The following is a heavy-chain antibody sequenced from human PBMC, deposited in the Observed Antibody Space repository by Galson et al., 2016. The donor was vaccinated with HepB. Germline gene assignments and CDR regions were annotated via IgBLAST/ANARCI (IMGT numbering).Heavy chain of an antibody. CDR2: ISAYNGNT. J-gene: IGHJ4*02. Sequence: SVKVSCKASGYTFKSYGISWVRQAPGQGLEWMAWISAYNGNTKYAQKFQGRVTMTTDTSTSTAYMELRSLRSDDTAVYYCARAQDAGYSSSWYGYYFDYWGQGTLVTVSS. D-gene: IGHD6-13*01. V-gene: IGHV1-18*01. CDR1: GYTFKSYG. CDR3: ARAQDAGYSSSWYGYYFDY.